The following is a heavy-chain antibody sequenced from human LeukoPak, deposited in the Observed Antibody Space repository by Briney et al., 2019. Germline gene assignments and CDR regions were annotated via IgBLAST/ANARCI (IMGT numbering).Heavy chain of an antibody. CDR1: GASVNTGSYY. V-gene: IGHV4-61*01. Sequence: SETLSLTCTVSGASVNTGSYYWSWLRQPPGKGLEWIGNIYYSGTTNYNPSLKSRVTISVDTSKNQFSLKLSSVTAADTAVYYCARGGWYYFYWGQGTLVTVSS. D-gene: IGHD6-19*01. CDR2: IYYSGTT. J-gene: IGHJ4*02. CDR3: ARGGWYYFY.